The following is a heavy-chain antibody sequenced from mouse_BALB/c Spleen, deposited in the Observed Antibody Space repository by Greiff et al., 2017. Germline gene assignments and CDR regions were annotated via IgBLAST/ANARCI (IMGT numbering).Heavy chain of an antibody. J-gene: IGHJ4*01. V-gene: IGHV1-39*01. CDR3: ARGGYYGNYNAMDY. Sequence: EVKLLESGPELEKPGASVKISCKASGYSFTGYNMNWVKQSNGKSLEWIGNIDPYYGGTSYNQKFKGKATLTVDKSSSTAYMQLKSLTSEDSAVYYCARGGYYGNYNAMDYWGQGTSVTVSS. CDR2: IDPYYGGT. D-gene: IGHD2-1*01. CDR1: GYSFTGYN.